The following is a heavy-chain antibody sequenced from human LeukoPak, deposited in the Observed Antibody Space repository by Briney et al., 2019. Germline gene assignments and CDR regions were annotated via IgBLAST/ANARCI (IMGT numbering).Heavy chain of an antibody. CDR1: GYTFTRYG. V-gene: IGHV1-18*01. CDR3: ARNYDSSGYYYYGLDV. J-gene: IGHJ6*02. Sequence: ASVTVSFKCSGYTFTRYGSSWVRQAPGQGLEWMGWISSYNGNTNNAHKLQGGVTMTTDTSTSTAYLELRSLRSDDTAVYYCARNYDSSGYYYYGLDVWGHGTTVCVSS. D-gene: IGHD3-22*01. CDR2: ISSYNGNT.